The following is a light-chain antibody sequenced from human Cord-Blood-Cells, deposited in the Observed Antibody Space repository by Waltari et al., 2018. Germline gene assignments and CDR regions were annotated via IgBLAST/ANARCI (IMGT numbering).Light chain of an antibody. CDR1: SSDVGGYNY. CDR2: DVS. J-gene: IGLJ2*01. Sequence: QSALTQPASVSGSPGQSITISCTGTSSDVGGYNYVSWYQQHPGKAPKLMIYDVSNPPLGVSNLLLGPKAGNTASPALSGRQAEDEADYYCSSYTSSSTVVFGGGTKLTVL. CDR3: SSYTSSSTVV. V-gene: IGLV2-14*01.